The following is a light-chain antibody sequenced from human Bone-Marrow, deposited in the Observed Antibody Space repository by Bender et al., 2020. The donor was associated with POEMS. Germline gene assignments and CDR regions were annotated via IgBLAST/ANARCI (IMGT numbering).Light chain of an antibody. Sequence: QSVLTQPPSASGTPGQRVTISCSGGSSNIGAHAVNWYRHLPGTAPKLLIYSSHRRPSEVPDRFSGSRSGTSASLAISGLQSEDEADYHCAVWDDSLNGWVFGGGTKLTVL. CDR2: SSH. CDR1: SSNIGAHA. J-gene: IGLJ3*02. CDR3: AVWDDSLNGWV. V-gene: IGLV1-44*01.